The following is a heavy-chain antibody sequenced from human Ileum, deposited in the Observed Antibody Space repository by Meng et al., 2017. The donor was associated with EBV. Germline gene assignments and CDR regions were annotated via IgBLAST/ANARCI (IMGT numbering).Heavy chain of an antibody. J-gene: IGHJ5*02. CDR2: ISGSGGST. CDR1: GFTFSSYA. V-gene: IGHV3-23*01. CDR3: AKVGIRWQQLSP. Sequence: EVALLESGGGLVQPGGSLRLSCAASGFTFSSYAMSWVRQAPGKGLEWVSAISGSGGSTYYADSVKGRFTISRDNSKNTLYLQMNSLRAEDTAVYYCAKVGIRWQQLSPWGQGTLVTVSS. D-gene: IGHD6-13*01.